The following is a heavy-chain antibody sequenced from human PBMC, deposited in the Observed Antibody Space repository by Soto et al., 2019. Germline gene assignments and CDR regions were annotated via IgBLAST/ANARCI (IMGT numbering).Heavy chain of an antibody. V-gene: IGHV3-73*01. Sequence: EVQLVESGGGLVQPGGSLKLSCAASGFTFSGSAMHWVRQASEKGLEWVGRIRSKANSYATAYAASVKGRFTISRDDSKNTAYLQMNSLKTEDTAVYYCTMTTVTTWGYWGQGTLVTVSS. CDR1: GFTFSGSA. CDR2: IRSKANSYAT. CDR3: TMTTVTTWGY. D-gene: IGHD4-17*01. J-gene: IGHJ4*02.